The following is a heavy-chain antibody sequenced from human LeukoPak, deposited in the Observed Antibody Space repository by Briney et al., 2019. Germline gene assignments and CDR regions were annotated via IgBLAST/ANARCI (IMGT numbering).Heavy chain of an antibody. D-gene: IGHD6-19*01. CDR2: ISSNSSYI. V-gene: IGHV3-21*01. CDR1: GFTFSSYS. J-gene: IGHJ4*02. CDR3: AREIQYSSGWYGGCDY. Sequence: GGSLRLSCAASGFTFSSYSMNWVRQAPGKGLEWVSSISSNSSYIYYADSVKGRFTISRDNAKNSLYLQMNSLRAEDTAVYYCAREIQYSSGWYGGCDYWGQGTLVTVSS.